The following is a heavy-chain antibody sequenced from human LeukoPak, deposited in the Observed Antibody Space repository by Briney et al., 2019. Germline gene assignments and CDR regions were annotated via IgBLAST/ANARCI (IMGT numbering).Heavy chain of an antibody. CDR1: GFTFSSYG. V-gene: IGHV3-33*01. Sequence: GGSLRLSCAASGFTFSSYGMHWVRQAPGKGLEWVAVIWYDGSNKYYADSVKGRFTISRDNSKNTLYLQMNSLRAEDTAVYYCARDRDYGGNSFDYWGQGTLVTVSS. D-gene: IGHD4-23*01. CDR3: ARDRDYGGNSFDY. CDR2: IWYDGSNK. J-gene: IGHJ4*02.